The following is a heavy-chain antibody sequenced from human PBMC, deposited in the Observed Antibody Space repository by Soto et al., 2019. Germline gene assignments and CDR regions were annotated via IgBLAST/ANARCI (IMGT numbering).Heavy chain of an antibody. J-gene: IGHJ5*02. Sequence: DESPSLSCGVSVFLFETFRMSSVRTAHVKGLSWISSISGSGFNKYYADSVKGRFNISRDNSKSTVYLELNNLSAEDTAVYHCAKNQGVELVPLATVDWFDPWGQGSVVTGSA. CDR3: AKNQGVELVPLATVDWFDP. V-gene: IGHV3-23*01. CDR1: VFLFETFR. D-gene: IGHD1-26*01. CDR2: ISGSGFNK.